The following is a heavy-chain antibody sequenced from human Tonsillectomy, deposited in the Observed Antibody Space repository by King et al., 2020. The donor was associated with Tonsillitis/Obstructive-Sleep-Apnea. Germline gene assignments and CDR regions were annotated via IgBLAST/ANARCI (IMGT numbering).Heavy chain of an antibody. V-gene: IGHV3-7*03. D-gene: IGHD1-26*01. CDR1: GFTFSSYW. Sequence: VQLVESGGGLVQPGGSLRLSCAASGFTFSSYWMSWVRQAPGKGLEWVANIKQDGSEEYYVDSVKGRFTISRDNAKNSLYLQMNSLRAEDTAVYYCAREGGRGSYFYWGQGTLVTVSS. CDR2: IKQDGSEE. J-gene: IGHJ4*02. CDR3: AREGGRGSYFY.